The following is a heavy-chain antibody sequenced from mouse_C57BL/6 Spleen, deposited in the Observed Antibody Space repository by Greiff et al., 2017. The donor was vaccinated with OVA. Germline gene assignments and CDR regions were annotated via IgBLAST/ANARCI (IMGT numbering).Heavy chain of an antibody. Sequence: EVKLMESGGGLVKPGGSLKLSCAASGFTFSDYGMHWVRQAPEKGLEWVAYISSGSSTIYYADTVKGRVTISRDNSKNTLFLQMTSLKSEDTAMYYCAGGGTGRYFDVWGTGTTVTVSS. D-gene: IGHD4-1*01. CDR2: ISSGSSTI. CDR3: AGGGTGRYFDV. J-gene: IGHJ1*03. V-gene: IGHV5-17*01. CDR1: GFTFSDYG.